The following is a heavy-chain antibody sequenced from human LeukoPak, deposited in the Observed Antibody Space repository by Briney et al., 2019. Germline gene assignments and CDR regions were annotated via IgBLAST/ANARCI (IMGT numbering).Heavy chain of an antibody. CDR1: GYTLTELS. J-gene: IGHJ6*03. V-gene: IGHV1-24*01. CDR2: FDPEDGET. Sequence: ASVKVSCKVSGYTLTELSMHWVRQAPGKGLEWMGGFDPEDGETIYAQKFPGRVTMTEDTSTDTDYMELSSLRSEDTAVYYCATRAPWNYYMDVWGKGTTVTVSS. CDR3: ATRAPWNYYMDV.